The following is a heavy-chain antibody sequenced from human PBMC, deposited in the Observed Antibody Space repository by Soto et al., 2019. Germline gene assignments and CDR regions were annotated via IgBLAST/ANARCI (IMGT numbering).Heavy chain of an antibody. V-gene: IGHV3-7*04. J-gene: IGHJ6*03. CDR2: IKQDGSEK. CDR3: ARAKKKIYYYYYYMDV. CDR1: GFTFSSYW. Sequence: EVQLVGSGGGLVQPGGSLRLSCAASGFTFSSYWMSWVRQAPGKGLEWVANIKQDGSEKYYVDSVKGRFTISRDNAKNSLYLQMNSLRAEDTAVYYCARAKKKIYYYYYYMDVWGKGTTVTVSS.